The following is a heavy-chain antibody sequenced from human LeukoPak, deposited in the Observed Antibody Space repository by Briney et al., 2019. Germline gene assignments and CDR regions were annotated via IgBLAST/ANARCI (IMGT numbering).Heavy chain of an antibody. J-gene: IGHJ6*02. CDR1: GGSISSGDYY. CDR3: ARDCSGGSCYSGDKYGMDV. D-gene: IGHD2-15*01. Sequence: SETLSLTCTVSGGSISSGDYYWSWIRQPPGKGLEWFGYIYYSGSTYYNPSLKSRVTISVDTSKNQFSLKLSSVTAADTAVYYCARDCSGGSCYSGDKYGMDVWGQGTTVTVSS. V-gene: IGHV4-30-4*01. CDR2: IYYSGST.